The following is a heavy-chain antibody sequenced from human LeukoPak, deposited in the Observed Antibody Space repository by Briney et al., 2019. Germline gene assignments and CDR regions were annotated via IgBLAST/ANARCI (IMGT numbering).Heavy chain of an antibody. CDR3: ARRMGGSGSNSFDL. CDR1: GFTFNTYP. J-gene: IGHJ4*02. D-gene: IGHD3-10*01. Sequence: GGSLRLSCAASGFTFNTYPMHWVRQAPGKGLEYLSAIGASGGTTYYTLAVRGRFTISRDNSKDTLFLQMGSLRPEDTGVYYCARRMGGSGSNSFDLWGQGTLVTVSS. CDR2: IGASGGTT. V-gene: IGHV3-64*01.